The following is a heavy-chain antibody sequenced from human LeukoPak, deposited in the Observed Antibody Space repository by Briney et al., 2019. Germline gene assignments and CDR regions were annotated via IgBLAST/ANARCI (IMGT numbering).Heavy chain of an antibody. Sequence: GGSLRLSCAASGFTFSSYAMHWVRQAPGKGLEWVAVISYDGSNKYYADSVKGRFTISRDNSKNTLYLQMNSLRAEDTAVYYCARDPGPSTVTSPMDVWGQGTTVTVSS. V-gene: IGHV3-30-3*01. CDR2: ISYDGSNK. CDR1: GFTFSSYA. J-gene: IGHJ6*02. D-gene: IGHD4-17*01. CDR3: ARDPGPSTVTSPMDV.